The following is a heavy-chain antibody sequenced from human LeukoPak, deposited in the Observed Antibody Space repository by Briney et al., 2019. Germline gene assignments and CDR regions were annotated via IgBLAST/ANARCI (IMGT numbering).Heavy chain of an antibody. CDR2: ISGSGGST. V-gene: IGHV3-23*01. D-gene: IGHD1-26*01. Sequence: PGGSLRLSCAASGFAFSSYAMSWVRQAPGKGLELVSAISGSGGSTYYADSVKGRFTISRNNFKNTLYLHMNSQRAEDTAVYYSAKGPHRIVRDPDYWGQGTLVTVSS. CDR1: GFAFSSYA. J-gene: IGHJ4*02. CDR3: AKGPHRIVRDPDY.